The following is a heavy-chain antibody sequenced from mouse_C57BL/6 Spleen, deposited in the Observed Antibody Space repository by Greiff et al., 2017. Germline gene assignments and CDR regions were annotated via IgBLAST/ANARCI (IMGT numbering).Heavy chain of an antibody. CDR2: INPSSGYT. Sequence: QVHVKQSGAELARPGASVKMSCKASGYTFPSYTMHWVKQRPGQGLEWIGYINPSSGYTKYNQKYKDKATLTADKSSSTAYMQQSSLTSEDSAVYYCASEGYFDVWGTGTTVTVSS. CDR3: ASEGYFDV. V-gene: IGHV1-4*01. J-gene: IGHJ1*03. CDR1: GYTFPSYT.